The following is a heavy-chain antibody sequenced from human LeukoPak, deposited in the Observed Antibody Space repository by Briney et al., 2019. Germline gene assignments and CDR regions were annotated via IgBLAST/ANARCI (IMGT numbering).Heavy chain of an antibody. CDR1: GYTFTSYG. D-gene: IGHD3-3*01. Sequence: RASVKVSCKASGYTFTSYGISWVRQAPGQGLEWMGWISAYNGNTNFEQKLQDRVTMTTDTSTTTAYMELRSLRSDDTAVYYCARDWSGSFDYWGQGTLVTVSS. CDR2: ISAYNGNT. V-gene: IGHV1-18*04. J-gene: IGHJ4*02. CDR3: ARDWSGSFDY.